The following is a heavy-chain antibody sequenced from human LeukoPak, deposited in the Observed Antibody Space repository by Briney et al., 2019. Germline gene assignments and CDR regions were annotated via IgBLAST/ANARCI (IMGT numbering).Heavy chain of an antibody. CDR3: ATLGGDGDYYFDY. CDR1: GFTVSYNY. V-gene: IGHV3-66*01. Sequence: GGSLRLSCTASGFTVSYNYMSWVRQAPGKGLEWVSVLYSGGSTYYADSVQGRFIISRDNSKNTLYLQMNSLSAEDTAVYYCATLGGDGDYYFDYWGQGTLVTVSS. CDR2: LYSGGST. J-gene: IGHJ4*02. D-gene: IGHD4-17*01.